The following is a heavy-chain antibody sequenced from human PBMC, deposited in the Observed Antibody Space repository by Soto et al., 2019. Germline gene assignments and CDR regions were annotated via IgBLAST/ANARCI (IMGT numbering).Heavy chain of an antibody. CDR3: ARSRSGYYPNDAFDI. CDR1: GGSISSSSYY. CDR2: IYYSGRT. J-gene: IGHJ3*02. D-gene: IGHD3-22*01. Sequence: QLQLQESGPGLVKPSETLSLTCTVSGGSISSSSYYWGWIRQPPGKGLEWIGSIYYSGRTYYNPSLKSRVTISVDTSKNQFSLKLSSVTAADTAVYYCARSRSGYYPNDAFDIWGQGTMVTVSS. V-gene: IGHV4-39*01.